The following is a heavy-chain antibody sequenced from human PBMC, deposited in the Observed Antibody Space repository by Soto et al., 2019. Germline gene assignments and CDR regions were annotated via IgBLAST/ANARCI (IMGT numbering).Heavy chain of an antibody. CDR3: ARDNNVVVPAAPHLYGMDV. Sequence: ASVKVSCKASGGTFSSYAISWVRQAPGQGLEWMGGIIPIFGTANYAQKFQGRVTITADESTSTAYMELSSLRSEDTAVYYCARDNNVVVPAAPHLYGMDVWGQGTTVTVSS. V-gene: IGHV1-69*13. D-gene: IGHD2-2*01. J-gene: IGHJ6*02. CDR2: IIPIFGTA. CDR1: GGTFSSYA.